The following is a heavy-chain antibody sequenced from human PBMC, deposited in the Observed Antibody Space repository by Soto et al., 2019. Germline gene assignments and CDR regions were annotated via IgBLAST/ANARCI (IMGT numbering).Heavy chain of an antibody. Sequence: SETLSLTCTVSGGSITSGGYYWSWIRQHPGKGLEWIGYIYYSGSTYYNPSLKSRVTISVDTSKNQFSLKLSAVTAADTAVYYCARYWRSYFDYWGQGTLVTVSS. CDR3: ARYWRSYFDY. V-gene: IGHV4-31*03. D-gene: IGHD1-1*01. CDR1: GGSITSGGYY. CDR2: IYYSGST. J-gene: IGHJ4*02.